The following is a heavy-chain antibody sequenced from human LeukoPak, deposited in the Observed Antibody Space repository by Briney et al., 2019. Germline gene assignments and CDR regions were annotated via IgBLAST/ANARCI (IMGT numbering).Heavy chain of an antibody. CDR2: SYYSGST. CDR3: ARSYYYETSAYHY. J-gene: IGHJ4*02. D-gene: IGHD3-22*01. V-gene: IGHV4-59*01. CDR1: GGSISSYY. Sequence: SETLSLTCTVSGGSISSYYWSWLRQPPGKGLEWIGYSYYSGSTNYNPSLKSRVTISVDTSKNQFSLQLSSVTAADTAVYYCARSYYYETSAYHYWGQGTLVTVSS.